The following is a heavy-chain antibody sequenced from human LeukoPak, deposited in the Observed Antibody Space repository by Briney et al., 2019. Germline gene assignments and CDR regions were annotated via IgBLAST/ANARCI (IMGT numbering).Heavy chain of an antibody. CDR2: IKQDGSEK. V-gene: IGHV3-7*01. CDR1: GFTFSSYW. CDR3: ARVLSPPDSSGDY. D-gene: IGHD3-22*01. J-gene: IGHJ4*02. Sequence: PGGSLRLSCAASGFTFSSYWMNWVRQAPGKGLEWVANIKQDGSEKYYVDSVKGRFTISRDNAKNSLYLQMNSLRAEDTAVYYCARVLSPPDSSGDYWGQGTLVTVSS.